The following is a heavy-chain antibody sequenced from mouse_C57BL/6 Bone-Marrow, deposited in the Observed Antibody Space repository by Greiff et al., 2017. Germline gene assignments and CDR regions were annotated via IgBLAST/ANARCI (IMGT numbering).Heavy chain of an antibody. V-gene: IGHV1-81*01. J-gene: IGHJ2*01. D-gene: IGHD2-2*01. CDR2: IYPRSGNT. Sequence: QVQLQQSGAELARPGASVKLSCKASGYTFTSYGISWVKQRTGQGLEWIGEIYPRSGNTYYNEKFKGKATLTADKSSSTAYMELRSLTSEDSAVYFCAIGGLLWLRRGLDDWGQGTTLTVSS. CDR3: AIGGLLWLRRGLDD. CDR1: GYTFTSYG.